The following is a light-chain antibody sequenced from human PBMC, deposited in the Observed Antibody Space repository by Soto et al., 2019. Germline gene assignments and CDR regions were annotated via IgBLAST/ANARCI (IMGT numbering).Light chain of an antibody. CDR3: MQTLQTPYT. J-gene: IGKJ2*01. Sequence: DIVMTQSPLSLPVTPGEPASISCRSSQSLLSSNGNNFLDWYLQKPGQSPQLLLYLASNRASGVPDRFSGSGSGTDFTLKIIRVEAEDVGVYYCMQTLQTPYTLGQGTKLEIK. CDR2: LAS. V-gene: IGKV2-28*01. CDR1: QSLLSSNGNNF.